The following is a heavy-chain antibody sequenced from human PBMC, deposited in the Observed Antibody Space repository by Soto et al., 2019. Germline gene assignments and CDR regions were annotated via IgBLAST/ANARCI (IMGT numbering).Heavy chain of an antibody. V-gene: IGHV4-39*01. J-gene: IGHJ4*02. Sequence: PSETLSLTCTVSGGSISSSTYYWGWIRQPPGKGLEWIGIIYYSGSAYYNPSLESRVTISVDKSKNQFSLKLMSLSAADTAVYYCGRLEGLATISYYFDYWGQGALVTVS. CDR1: GGSISSSTYY. CDR3: GRLEGLATISYYFDY. CDR2: IYYSGSA. D-gene: IGHD3-9*01.